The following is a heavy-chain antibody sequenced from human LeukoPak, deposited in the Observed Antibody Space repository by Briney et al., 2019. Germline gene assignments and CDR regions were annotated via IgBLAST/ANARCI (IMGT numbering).Heavy chain of an antibody. CDR1: GGSLSSYY. V-gene: IGHV4-59*01. D-gene: IGHD4-23*01. CDR2: LYYSGST. J-gene: IGHJ4*02. Sequence: SETLSLTRTVSGGSLSSYYWSWIRQPPGKGLEWIGYLYYSGSTNYNPSLKSRVTISVDTSKNQFSLKLSSVPAADTAVYYCASLGGNGGGVYWGRGTLVSVCS. CDR3: ASLGGNGGGVY.